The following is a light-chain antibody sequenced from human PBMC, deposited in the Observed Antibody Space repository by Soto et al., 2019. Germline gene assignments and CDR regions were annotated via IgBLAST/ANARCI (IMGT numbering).Light chain of an antibody. V-gene: IGKV4-1*01. CDR1: QSVLYSSNSKNY. J-gene: IGKJ1*01. Sequence: DIVMTQSPDSLAVSLGERATINCKSSQSVLYSSNSKNYLAWYQQKPGQPPKLLIYWASTRESGVPDRFSDSGSGTDFTLTISSLQAEDVAVYYCQQYYSTPPTFGQGTKVQIK. CDR3: QQYYSTPPT. CDR2: WAS.